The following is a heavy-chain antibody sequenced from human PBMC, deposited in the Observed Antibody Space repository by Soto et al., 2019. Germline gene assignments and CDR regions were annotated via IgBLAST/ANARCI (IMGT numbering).Heavy chain of an antibody. CDR1: GYTFTSYY. Sequence: ASLKVSCKASGYTFTSYYMHWVRQAPGQGLEWTGIINPSGGSTSYAQKFQGRVTMTRDTSTSTVYMELSSLRSEDTAVYYCAREIVATIARAYYFDYWGQGTLVTVSS. V-gene: IGHV1-46*01. CDR2: INPSGGST. J-gene: IGHJ4*02. CDR3: AREIVATIARAYYFDY. D-gene: IGHD5-12*01.